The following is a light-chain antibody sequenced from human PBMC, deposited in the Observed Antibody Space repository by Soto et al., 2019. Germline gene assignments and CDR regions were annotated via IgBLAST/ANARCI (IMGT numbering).Light chain of an antibody. J-gene: IGLJ1*01. CDR3: SSHTSILAYV. CDR1: SSDVGGYNS. V-gene: IGLV2-14*01. CDR2: EVT. Sequence: QSVLTQPASVSGSPGQSITISCTGTSSDVGGYNSVSWYQHHPGQAPKLMIYEVTHRPSGVSNRFSGSKFGNTASLTISGLQADDEADYYCSSHTSILAYVFGSGTKVTVL.